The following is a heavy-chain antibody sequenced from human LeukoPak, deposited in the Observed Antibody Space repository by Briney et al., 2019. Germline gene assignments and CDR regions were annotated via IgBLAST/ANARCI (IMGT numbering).Heavy chain of an antibody. D-gene: IGHD5-18*01. CDR1: GYTFTSYA. V-gene: IGHV1-3*01. CDR2: INAGNGNT. Sequence: ASVKVSCKASGYTFTSYAMHWVRQAPGQRLEWMGWINAGNGNTKYSQKFQGRVTITGDTSASTAYMGLSSLRSEDTAVYYCARVVRGYSYGTFDYWGQGTLVTVSS. J-gene: IGHJ4*02. CDR3: ARVVRGYSYGTFDY.